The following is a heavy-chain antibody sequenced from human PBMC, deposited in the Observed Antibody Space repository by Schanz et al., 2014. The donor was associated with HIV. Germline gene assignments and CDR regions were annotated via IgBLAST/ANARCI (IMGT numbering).Heavy chain of an antibody. V-gene: IGHV4-34*02. CDR1: GGSFSDYY. J-gene: IGHJ4*02. CDR3: ARASRGGLPYTGGWYYFDF. Sequence: QVQLQQWGAGLLKPSATLSLTCAVYGGSFSDYYWNWVRQSPGKGLEWIGNINQSGSTTYNPSLKSRVPMSIDPSETQFFLELTSVTAADTAVYYCARASRGGLPYTGGWYYFDFWGQGILVTVSS. CDR2: INQSGST. D-gene: IGHD2-15*01.